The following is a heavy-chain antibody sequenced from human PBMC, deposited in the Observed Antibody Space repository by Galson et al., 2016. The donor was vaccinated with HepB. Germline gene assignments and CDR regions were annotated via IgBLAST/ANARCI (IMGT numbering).Heavy chain of an antibody. D-gene: IGHD3-3*01. V-gene: IGHV3-30*18. Sequence: SLRLSCAASGFSFRDFDMHWVRQAPGKGLEWVAVVIYDGSDKNYADSVKGRFTISRDNSKNTLFLQMSSLRADDTAVYFCAKGDDFWNDYFQFEYWGQGTLVTVSS. J-gene: IGHJ4*02. CDR3: AKGDDFWNDYFQFEY. CDR1: GFSFRDFD. CDR2: VIYDGSDK.